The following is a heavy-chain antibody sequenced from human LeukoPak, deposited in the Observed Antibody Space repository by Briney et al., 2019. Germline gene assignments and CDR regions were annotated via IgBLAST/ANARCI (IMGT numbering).Heavy chain of an antibody. CDR1: GFPFGAFP. CDR2: IWNKGYGVPT. J-gene: IGHJ4*02. CDR3: SPTSGGYSSGWTTSYFVY. Sequence: LTGGPLRLSCRTSGFPFGAFPMIWVRQAPGKGLVWVGFIWNKGYGVPTEYAASVKGRFTIGRVDSKRIAYLQMNRLKTEDTAVYYCSPTSGGYSSGWTTSYFVYLGQGTLVTVSS. D-gene: IGHD6-19*01. V-gene: IGHV3-49*02.